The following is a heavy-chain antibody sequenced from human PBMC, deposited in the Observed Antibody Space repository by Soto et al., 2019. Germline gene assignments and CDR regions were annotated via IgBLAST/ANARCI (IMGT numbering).Heavy chain of an antibody. J-gene: IGHJ5*02. CDR3: ATDPLPRIAAAGGWFDP. D-gene: IGHD6-13*01. V-gene: IGHV3-23*01. CDR2: ISGSGGST. CDR1: GFTFSSYA. Sequence: PGGSLRLSCAASGFTFSSYAMSWVRQAPGKGLEWVPAISGSGGSTYYADSVKGRFTISRDNSKNTLYLQMNSLRAEDTAVYYCATDPLPRIAAAGGWFDPWGQGTLVTVSS.